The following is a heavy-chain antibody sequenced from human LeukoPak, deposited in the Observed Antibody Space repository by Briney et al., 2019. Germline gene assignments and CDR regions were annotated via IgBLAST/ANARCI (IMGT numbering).Heavy chain of an antibody. CDR2: IYWDDDK. CDR3: ARFPDSGWSLDY. J-gene: IGHJ4*02. CDR1: GFSLSTSGVG. V-gene: IGHV2-5*02. Sequence: ESGPTLVNPTQTLTLTCTFSGFSLSTSGVGVGWIRQPPGKALEWLALIYWDDDKRYSPSLKSRLTITKDTSKNQVVLTMTNIDPVDTATYYCARFPDSGWSLDYWGQGTLVTVSS. D-gene: IGHD6-19*01.